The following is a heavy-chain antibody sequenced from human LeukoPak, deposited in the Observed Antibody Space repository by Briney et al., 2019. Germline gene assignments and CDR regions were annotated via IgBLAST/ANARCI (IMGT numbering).Heavy chain of an antibody. CDR3: ARRGCNGGSCYAY. CDR1: GYSFSNDW. J-gene: IGHJ4*02. V-gene: IGHV5-51*01. Sequence: RGESLKISCKGSGYSFSNDWIGWVRQMPGKGLEWMGIIYPGDSDTRYSPSFQGQVTISADKSISTAYLQWSSLGASDTAVYYCARRGCNGGSCYAYWGQGTLVTVSS. D-gene: IGHD2-15*01. CDR2: IYPGDSDT.